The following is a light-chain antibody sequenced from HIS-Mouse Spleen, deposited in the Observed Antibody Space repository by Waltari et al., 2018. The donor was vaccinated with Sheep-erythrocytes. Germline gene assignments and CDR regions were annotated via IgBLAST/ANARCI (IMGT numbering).Light chain of an antibody. CDR3: QQYNSYSWT. Sequence: DIQMTQSPSILSASVGDRVPITCRASQSISSWLAWYQQKPGKAPKLLIYKASSLESGVPSRFSGSGSGTEFTLTISSLQPDDFATYYCQQYNSYSWTFGQGTKVEIK. J-gene: IGKJ1*01. CDR2: KAS. CDR1: QSISSW. V-gene: IGKV1-5*03.